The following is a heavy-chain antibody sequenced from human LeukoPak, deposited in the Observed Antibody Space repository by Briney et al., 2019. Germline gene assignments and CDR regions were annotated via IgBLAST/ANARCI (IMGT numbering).Heavy chain of an antibody. CDR1: GYSFTGHY. V-gene: IGHV1-2*02. CDR2: INPKSGGT. Sequence: ASATVSCTASGYSFTGHYMHWVRQAPGQGLEWMGWINPKSGGTNYAQKFQGRVSMTRDTSISTAYMDMSSLRSDDTAVYYCARNLWFGESSDAFDMWGQGTMVTVSS. CDR3: ARNLWFGESSDAFDM. D-gene: IGHD3-10*01. J-gene: IGHJ3*02.